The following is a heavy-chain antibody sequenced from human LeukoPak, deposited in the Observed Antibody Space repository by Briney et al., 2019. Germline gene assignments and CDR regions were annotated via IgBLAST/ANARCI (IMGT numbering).Heavy chain of an antibody. Sequence: KASETLSLTCTVSGYSISSGYYWGWIRQPPGKGLEWIGSIYHSGSIYYNPSLKSRVTISVDTSKNQFSLKLSSVTAADTAVYYCARAGCTNGVCYWYSRENWFDPWGQGTLVTVSS. D-gene: IGHD2-8*01. V-gene: IGHV4-38-2*02. CDR2: IYHSGSI. J-gene: IGHJ5*02. CDR3: ARAGCTNGVCYWYSRENWFDP. CDR1: GYSISSGYY.